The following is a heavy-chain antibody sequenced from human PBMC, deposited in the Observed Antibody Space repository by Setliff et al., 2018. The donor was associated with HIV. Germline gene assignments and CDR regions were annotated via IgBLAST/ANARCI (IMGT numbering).Heavy chain of an antibody. CDR3: ARVPTSSWYVTTQRTKEYFHH. D-gene: IGHD6-13*01. CDR2: IYYSGST. Sequence: PSETLSLTCAVSGYSVSSGYYWGWIRQPPGKGLEWIASIYYSGSTYYAPSLKSRVTISVDTSKNQFSLRLSSVTAADTAIYFCARVPTSSWYVTTQRTKEYFHHWGQGTLVTVSS. V-gene: IGHV4-38-2*01. J-gene: IGHJ1*01. CDR1: GYSVSSGYY.